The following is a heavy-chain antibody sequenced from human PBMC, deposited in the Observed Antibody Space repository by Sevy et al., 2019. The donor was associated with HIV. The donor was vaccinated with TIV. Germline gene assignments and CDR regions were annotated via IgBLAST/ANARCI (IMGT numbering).Heavy chain of an antibody. CDR3: ASGDTTMIPDLDS. CDR1: GFTFSNYA. Sequence: GGSLRLSCGASGFTFSNYAMSWVRQAPGKGPEWVSGINNDGSTYYADSVKGRFTISKDNSKKMVFLQMNSLMAEDTAVYYCASGDTTMIPDLDSRGQGALVTVSS. CDR2: INNDGST. D-gene: IGHD5-18*01. V-gene: IGHV3-23*01. J-gene: IGHJ4*02.